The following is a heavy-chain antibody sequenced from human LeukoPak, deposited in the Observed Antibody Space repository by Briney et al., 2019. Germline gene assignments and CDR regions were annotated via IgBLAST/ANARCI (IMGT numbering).Heavy chain of an antibody. J-gene: IGHJ3*02. D-gene: IGHD1-7*01. CDR3: ARYNWNYVATDAFDI. CDR2: IHITSDWV. V-gene: IGHV3-21*01. Sequence: PGGSLRLSCAASGFTFSAYNMNWVRQAPGKGLEWVSSIHITSDWVYYADSVKGRFTISRDNSKNTLYLQMNSLRAEDTAVYYCARYNWNYVATDAFDIWGQGTMVTVSS. CDR1: GFTFSAYN.